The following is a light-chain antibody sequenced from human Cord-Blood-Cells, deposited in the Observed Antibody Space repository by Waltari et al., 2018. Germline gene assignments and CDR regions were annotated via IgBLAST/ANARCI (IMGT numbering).Light chain of an antibody. Sequence: QSALTQPASVSGSPGQSITIPCTGTSSDVGGYNHVSWYQQHPGKAPKPMIYDVSKRPSGVSNRFSGSKSGNTASLTISGLQAEDEADYYCSSYTSSSTWVFGGGTKLTVL. V-gene: IGLV2-14*01. J-gene: IGLJ3*02. CDR1: SSDVGGYNH. CDR2: DVS. CDR3: SSYTSSSTWV.